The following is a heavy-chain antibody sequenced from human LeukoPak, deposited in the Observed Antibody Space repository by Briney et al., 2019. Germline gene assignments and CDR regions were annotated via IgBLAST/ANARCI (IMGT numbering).Heavy chain of an antibody. J-gene: IGHJ4*02. V-gene: IGHV3-23*01. CDR3: AKDMDVSIYGYNFDY. CDR1: GFTFSSYA. CDR2: ISGSGGST. Sequence: HAGGSLRLSCAASGFTFSSYAMSWVRQAPGTGLEWVSVISGSGGSTVHADPVKGRFTISRDNSKNTLYLQMNSLRAEDTAVYYCAKDMDVSIYGYNFDYWGQGTLVTVSS. D-gene: IGHD5-24*01.